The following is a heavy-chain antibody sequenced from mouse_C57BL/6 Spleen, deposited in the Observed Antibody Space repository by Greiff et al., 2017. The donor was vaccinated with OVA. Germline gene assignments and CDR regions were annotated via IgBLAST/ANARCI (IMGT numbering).Heavy chain of an antibody. Sequence: QVQLQQPGAELVKPGASVTMSCKASGYTFTSYWITWVKQRPGQGLEWIGAIYPGSGSTYYNEQLESKGTLTVDTSSSTAYMQLSILTSKDSAVEYGEREGWGSNSCAYWGQGTLVTVSA. J-gene: IGHJ3*01. CDR2: IYPGSGST. CDR1: GYTFTSYW. D-gene: IGHD2-5*01. V-gene: IGHV1-55*01. CDR3: EREGWGSNSCAY.